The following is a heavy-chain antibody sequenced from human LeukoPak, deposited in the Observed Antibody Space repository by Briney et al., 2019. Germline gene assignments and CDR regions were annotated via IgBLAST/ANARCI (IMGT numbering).Heavy chain of an antibody. CDR1: GFTFSSYA. CDR2: ISGSGGST. V-gene: IGHV3-23*01. D-gene: IGHD2-2*01. CDR3: AKDHGYGVWGYCSSISCYVYDNFDY. Sequence: PGGSLRLSCAASGFTFSSYAMSWVRQAPGKGLEWVSAISGSGGSTYYADSVKGRFTISRDNSKNTLYLQMNSLRAEDTAVYYCAKDHGYGVWGYCSSISCYVYDNFDYWGQGTLVTVSS. J-gene: IGHJ4*02.